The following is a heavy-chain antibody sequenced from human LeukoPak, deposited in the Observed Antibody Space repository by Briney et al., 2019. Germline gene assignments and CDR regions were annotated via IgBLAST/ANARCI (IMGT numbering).Heavy chain of an antibody. V-gene: IGHV3-23*01. J-gene: IGHJ4*02. D-gene: IGHD6-19*01. CDR2: IRGSAAST. CDR1: GFTFKNHV. Sequence: PGGSLRLSCEASGFTFKNHVMHWVRQAPGKGLEWVSTIRGSAASTYYADSAKGRFTISRDNSKNTLYLQMNSLRGEDTAIYYCAKDAVAGTRYYFDSWGQGALVTVSS. CDR3: AKDAVAGTRYYFDS.